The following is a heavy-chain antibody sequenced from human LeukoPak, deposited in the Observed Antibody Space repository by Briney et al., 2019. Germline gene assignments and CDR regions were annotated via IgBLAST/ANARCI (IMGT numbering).Heavy chain of an antibody. J-gene: IGHJ4*02. CDR2: IYYNGIS. CDR3: ARGLPSSFYDSGENYFDY. Sequence: SETLSLTCTVSGGSISGYYWSWIRQPPGKGLEWIAYIYYNGISNYNPSLKSRVIISVDSSKNQFSLKLTSVTAADTAVYYCARGLPSSFYDSGENYFDYWGQGTLVTVSS. V-gene: IGHV4-59*01. D-gene: IGHD3-22*01. CDR1: GGSISGYY.